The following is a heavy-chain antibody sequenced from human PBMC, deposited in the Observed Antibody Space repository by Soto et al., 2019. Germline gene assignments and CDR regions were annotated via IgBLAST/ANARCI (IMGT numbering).Heavy chain of an antibody. CDR1: GGSISSSSYY. D-gene: IGHD1-26*01. Sequence: SETLSLTCTVSGGSISSSSYYWGWIRQPPGKGLEWIGSIYYSGSTYYNPSLKSRVTISVDTSKNQFSLKLSSVTAADTAVYYCARRIGGSYGYWGQGTLVTVSS. V-gene: IGHV4-39*01. CDR2: IYYSGST. J-gene: IGHJ4*02. CDR3: ARRIGGSYGY.